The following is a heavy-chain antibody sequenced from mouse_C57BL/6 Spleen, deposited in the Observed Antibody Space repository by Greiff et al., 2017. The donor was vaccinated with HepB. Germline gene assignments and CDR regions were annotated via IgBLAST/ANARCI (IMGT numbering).Heavy chain of an antibody. V-gene: IGHV1-69*01. CDR1: GYTFTSYW. CDR3: ARKAQATPNAMDY. D-gene: IGHD3-2*02. Sequence: QVQLKQPGAELVMPGASVKLSCKASGYTFTSYWMHWVKQRPGQGLEWIGEIDPSDSYTNYNQKFKGKSTLTVDKSSSTAYMQLSSLTSEDSAVYYCARKAQATPNAMDYWGQGTSVTVSS. J-gene: IGHJ4*01. CDR2: IDPSDSYT.